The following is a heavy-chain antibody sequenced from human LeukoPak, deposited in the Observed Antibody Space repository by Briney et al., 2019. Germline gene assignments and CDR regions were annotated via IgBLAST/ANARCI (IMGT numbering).Heavy chain of an antibody. J-gene: IGHJ4*02. CDR2: MNPSSGNT. CDR1: GYTFASYD. CDR3: ANHTYYYFRGIFPY. V-gene: IGHV1-8*01. D-gene: IGHD3-10*02. Sequence: ASVKVSCKASGYTFASYDINWVRQATGQGPEWMGWMNPSSGNTGYAQTFQGRVSMTRDTSTNTAYLELSSLRSEDTAVYYCANHTYYYFRGIFPYGGKETRVTVSS.